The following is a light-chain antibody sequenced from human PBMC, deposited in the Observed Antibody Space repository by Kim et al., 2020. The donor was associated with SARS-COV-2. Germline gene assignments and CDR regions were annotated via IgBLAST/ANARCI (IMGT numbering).Light chain of an antibody. V-gene: IGLV1-44*01. J-gene: IGLJ3*02. CDR1: SSNVGRNF. CDR2: NDN. Sequence: QRVPPSGSGSSSNVGRNFVNWYQQLPGTAPKVFIYNDNQRPSGVPDRFSGSRSGTSASLAISGLQSEDEADYYCATWDVTLNGWVFGGGTQLTVL. CDR3: ATWDVTLNGWV.